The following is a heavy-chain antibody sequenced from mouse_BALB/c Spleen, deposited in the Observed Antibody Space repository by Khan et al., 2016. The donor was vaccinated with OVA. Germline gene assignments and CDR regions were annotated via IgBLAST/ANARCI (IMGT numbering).Heavy chain of an antibody. Sequence: EVELVESGGGLVQPGGSRKLSCAASGFTFSDYGMAWARQAPGKGPEWLSFISSLAYNFYYADTVTGRFTISRENAKNTLYLEMSSLRSEDTAMYYCARGGKAGFAYWGQGTLVTVSA. CDR1: GFTFSDYG. CDR2: ISSLAYNF. V-gene: IGHV5-15*02. J-gene: IGHJ3*01. CDR3: ARGGKAGFAY.